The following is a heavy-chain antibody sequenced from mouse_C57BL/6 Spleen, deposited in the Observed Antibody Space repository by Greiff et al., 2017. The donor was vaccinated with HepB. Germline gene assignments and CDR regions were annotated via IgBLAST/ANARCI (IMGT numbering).Heavy chain of an antibody. D-gene: IGHD1-1*01. J-gene: IGHJ2*01. CDR3: ASLNYYGSSYDYFDY. CDR1: GYTFTSYW. Sequence: QVQLKQPGAELVMPGASVKLSCKASGYTFTSYWMHWVKQRPGQGLEWIGEIDPSDSYTNYNQKFKGKSTLTVDKSSSTAYMQLSSLTSEDSAVYYCASLNYYGSSYDYFDYWGQGTTLTVSS. V-gene: IGHV1-69*01. CDR2: IDPSDSYT.